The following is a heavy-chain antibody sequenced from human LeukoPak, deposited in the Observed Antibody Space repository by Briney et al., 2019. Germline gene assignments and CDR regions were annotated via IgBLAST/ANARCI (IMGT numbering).Heavy chain of an antibody. CDR1: GCTFTSYG. J-gene: IGHJ4*02. CDR2: ISAYNGNT. V-gene: IGHV1-18*01. CDR3: ARDRDIVVVPGAIGFDY. D-gene: IGHD2-2*01. Sequence: GASVKVSCRDSGCTFTSYGFSWVRQAPGRGLEWMGWISAYNGNTNYAQKLQGRVTMTTDTSTSTAYMELRSLRSDDTAVYYCARDRDIVVVPGAIGFDYWGQGTLVTVSS.